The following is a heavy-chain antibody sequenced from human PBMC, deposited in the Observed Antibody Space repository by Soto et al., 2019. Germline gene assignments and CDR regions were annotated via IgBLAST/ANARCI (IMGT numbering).Heavy chain of an antibody. Sequence: QVQLVQSGAEVKKPGASVKVSCKASGYTFTGYYMHWVRQAPGQGLEWMGWINPNSGGTNYAQKFQGWVPMTRDTSISTAYLELSRLGSDDTAVYYCARDAYGGNSGVVLYWGQGTLVTVSS. CDR2: INPNSGGT. V-gene: IGHV1-2*04. CDR1: GYTFTGYY. CDR3: ARDAYGGNSGVVLY. J-gene: IGHJ4*02. D-gene: IGHD4-17*01.